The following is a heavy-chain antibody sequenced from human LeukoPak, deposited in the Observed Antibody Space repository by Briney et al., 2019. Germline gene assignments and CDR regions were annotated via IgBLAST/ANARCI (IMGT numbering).Heavy chain of an antibody. D-gene: IGHD5-18*01. CDR1: GFTFSTYA. Sequence: GGSLRLSCTASGFTFSTYAMSWVRQAPGKGLEWVPSISPSGGNTYYADSVKGRFTISRDNSKNTVYLQMNSLTAEDTAVYYCAKGARNTAPDYWGQGTLVTASS. CDR2: ISPSGGNT. V-gene: IGHV3-23*01. J-gene: IGHJ4*02. CDR3: AKGARNTAPDY.